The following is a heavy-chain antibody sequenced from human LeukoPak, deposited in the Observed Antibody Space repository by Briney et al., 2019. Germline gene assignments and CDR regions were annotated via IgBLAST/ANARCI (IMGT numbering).Heavy chain of an antibody. CDR3: ARDGSGIAAAGTVA. CDR1: GGSFTSHY. V-gene: IGHV4-59*11. CDR2: YSGST. Sequence: SETLSLTCTVSGGSFTSHYWSWIRQPPGKGLEWIGYYSGSTNYNPSLKSRVTISADTSKNQFSLKLTSVTAADTAVYYCARDGSGIAAAGTVAWGQGTLVTVSS. J-gene: IGHJ5*02. D-gene: IGHD6-13*01.